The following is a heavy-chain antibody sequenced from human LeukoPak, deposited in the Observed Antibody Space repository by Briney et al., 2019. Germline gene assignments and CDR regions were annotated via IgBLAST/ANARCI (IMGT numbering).Heavy chain of an antibody. CDR3: ARQVYYYYYYMDV. V-gene: IGHV4-38-2*01. J-gene: IGHJ6*03. CDR2: IYHSGST. CDR1: GYSIRDDYY. Sequence: SETLSLTCAVSGYSIRDDYYWGWIRQPPGKGLEWIGSIYHSGSTYYNPSLKSRVIYSADTSRNQFSLMLSSVTAADTAVYYCARQVYYYYYYMDVWGKGTTVTVSS.